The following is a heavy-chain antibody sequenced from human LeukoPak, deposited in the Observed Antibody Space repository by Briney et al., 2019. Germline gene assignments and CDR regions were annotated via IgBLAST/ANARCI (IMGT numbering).Heavy chain of an antibody. D-gene: IGHD3-10*01. CDR3: TKPPRGSGEDY. V-gene: IGHV3-23*01. J-gene: IGHJ4*02. CDR2: ISGSGGRT. Sequence: PGGSLRLSCAASGFTFSDSYMNWVRQAPGKGLEWVSAISGSGGRTYYADSVKGRFTISRDNSKNTLYLQMNSLRAEDTALYYCTKPPRGSGEDYWGQGTLVTVSS. CDR1: GFTFSDSY.